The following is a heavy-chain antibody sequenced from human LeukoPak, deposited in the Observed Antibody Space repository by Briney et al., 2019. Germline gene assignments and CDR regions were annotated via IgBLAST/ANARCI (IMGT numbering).Heavy chain of an antibody. CDR1: GGSISSGGYY. V-gene: IGHV4-61*08. D-gene: IGHD2-15*01. CDR3: ARMSGGPELWFDP. J-gene: IGHJ5*02. CDR2: IYYSGST. Sequence: SETLSLTCTVSGGSISSGGYYWSWIRQHPGKGLEWIGYIYYSGSTNYNPSLKSRVTISVDTSKNQFSLKLSSVTAADTAVYYCARMSGGPELWFDPWGQGTLVTVSS.